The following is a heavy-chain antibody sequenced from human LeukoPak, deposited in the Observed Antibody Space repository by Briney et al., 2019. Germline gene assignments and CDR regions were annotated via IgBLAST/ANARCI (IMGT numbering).Heavy chain of an antibody. D-gene: IGHD5-12*01. Sequence: SETLSLTCAVSGASISSSYWSRIRQPPGKGLEYIGYIHHSDGTNYNPSLKSRVTMALDTSKNQFSLKLSSVTAADTAIYYCTKVLRGYNGYGDWGQGILVTVSS. CDR3: TKVLRGYNGYGD. CDR2: IHHSDGT. J-gene: IGHJ4*02. V-gene: IGHV4-59*01. CDR1: GASISSSY.